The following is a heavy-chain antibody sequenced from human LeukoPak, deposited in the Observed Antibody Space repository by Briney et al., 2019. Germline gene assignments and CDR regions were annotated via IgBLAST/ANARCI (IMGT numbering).Heavy chain of an antibody. CDR3: ARDDGDGYNYDY. CDR2: ISSSGSNI. V-gene: IGHV3-11*01. D-gene: IGHD5-24*01. Sequence: PGGSVGLSCAASGYTFRDYYMSWIPQAPGKGLEWVSYISSSGSNIYYTDSVKGRFTISRDNAKNSLYLQMNSLGAEDTDVYYCARDDGDGYNYDYWGQGTLVTVSS. CDR1: GYTFRDYY. J-gene: IGHJ4*02.